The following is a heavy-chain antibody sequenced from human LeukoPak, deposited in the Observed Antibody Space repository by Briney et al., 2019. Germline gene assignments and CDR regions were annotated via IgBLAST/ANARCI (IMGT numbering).Heavy chain of an antibody. V-gene: IGHV3-23*01. CDR3: AKRNTYSFDY. CDR2: INAST. D-gene: IGHD2-21*01. J-gene: IGHJ4*02. Sequence: GRSLRLSCAASGFTFISYAMSWVRQAPGKGLEWVSTINASTYYADSVKGRFTISRDNSKNTLYLQMNSLRAEDTALYYCAKRNTYSFDYWGQGTLVTVSS. CDR1: GFTFISYA.